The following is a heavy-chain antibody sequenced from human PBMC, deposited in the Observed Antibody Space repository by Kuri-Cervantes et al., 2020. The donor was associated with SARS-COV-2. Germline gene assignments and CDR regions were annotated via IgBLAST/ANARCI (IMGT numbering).Heavy chain of an antibody. Sequence: GSLRLSCALSGDSINSGYYWGWIRQPPGKGLEWIGSIYHTGNTYYSPSLKSRVTMSVDTSKNQFSLKLSSVTAADTAVYYCAREGIVGPAYYFDYWGQGTLVTVSS. CDR1: GDSINSGYY. D-gene: IGHD1-26*01. CDR3: AREGIVGPAYYFDY. CDR2: IYHTGNT. V-gene: IGHV4-38-2*02. J-gene: IGHJ4*02.